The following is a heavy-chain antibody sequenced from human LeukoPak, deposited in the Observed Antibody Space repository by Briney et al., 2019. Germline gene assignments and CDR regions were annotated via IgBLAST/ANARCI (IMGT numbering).Heavy chain of an antibody. J-gene: IGHJ4*02. CDR2: FDPEDGET. D-gene: IGHD1-26*01. CDR1: GYTLTELS. Sequence: ASVKVSCKVSGYTLTELSMHWVRQAPGEGLEWMGGFDPEDGETIYAQKFQGRVTMTEDTSTDTAYMELSSLRSEDTAVYYCATSSYSGSYYFDYWGQGTLVTVSS. CDR3: ATSSYSGSYYFDY. V-gene: IGHV1-24*01.